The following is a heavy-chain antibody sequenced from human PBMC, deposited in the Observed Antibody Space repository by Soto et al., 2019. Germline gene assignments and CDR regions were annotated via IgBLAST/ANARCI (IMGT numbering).Heavy chain of an antibody. CDR1: GFTFSSYA. CDR2: ISGSGGST. CDR3: AKEALITMIVVGGSWFDP. Sequence: VQMVESGGGVVQPGRSLRLSCAASGFTFSSYAMSWVRQAPGKGLEWVSAISGSGGSTYYADSVKGRFTISRDNSKNTLYLQMNSLRAEDTAVYYCAKEALITMIVVGGSWFDPWGQGTLVTVSS. J-gene: IGHJ5*02. D-gene: IGHD3-22*01. V-gene: IGHV3-23*04.